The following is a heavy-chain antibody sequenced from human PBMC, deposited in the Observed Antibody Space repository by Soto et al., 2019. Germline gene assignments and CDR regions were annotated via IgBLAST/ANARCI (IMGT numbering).Heavy chain of an antibody. V-gene: IGHV1-8*01. J-gene: IGHJ1*01. Sequence: QVQLEQSGAEVKKPGASVKVACKASGYTFTSYDINWVRQAPGQGLEWMGWMNPNSGDTGYAQKLQRRVTMTRNSSLSTAYMELSNLRSEDTAVHFCARGSWFFWGQGTLVIVSS. CDR2: MNPNSGDT. D-gene: IGHD3-10*01. CDR3: ARGSWFF. CDR1: GYTFTSYD.